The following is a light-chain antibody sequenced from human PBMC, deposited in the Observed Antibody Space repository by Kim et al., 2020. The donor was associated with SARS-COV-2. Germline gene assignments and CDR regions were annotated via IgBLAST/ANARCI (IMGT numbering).Light chain of an antibody. V-gene: IGLV2-14*03. Sequence: GQSITIPCTGTSSDVGGYNYVSWYQQYPGKAPKLMIYNVSNRPSGVSNRFSGSKSGNTASLIISGLQAEDEADYYCSSYTSSSTLVFGGGTKLTVL. J-gene: IGLJ3*02. CDR1: SSDVGGYNY. CDR3: SSYTSSSTLV. CDR2: NVS.